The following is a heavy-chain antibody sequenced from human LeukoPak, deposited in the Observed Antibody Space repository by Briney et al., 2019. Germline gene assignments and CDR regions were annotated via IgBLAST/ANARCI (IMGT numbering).Heavy chain of an antibody. Sequence: GGSLRLSCAASGFTFSTYPISWVRQAPGKGLEWVSGISGSGGSTYYADSVKGRFTISRDISKNTLYLQMNSLRAEDTAVYYCAKDEGSGWYYFDYWGKGSMVTVSS. CDR3: AKDEGSGWYYFDY. CDR2: ISGSGGST. J-gene: IGHJ4*02. CDR1: GFTFSTYP. V-gene: IGHV3-23*01. D-gene: IGHD6-19*01.